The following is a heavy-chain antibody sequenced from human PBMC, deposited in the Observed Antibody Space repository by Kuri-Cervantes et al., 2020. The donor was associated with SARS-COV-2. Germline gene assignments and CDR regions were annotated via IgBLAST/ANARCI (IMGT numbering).Heavy chain of an antibody. Sequence: GSLRLSCTVSGGSISSSSYYWGWIRQPPGKGLEWIGSIYYSGSTYYNPSLKSRVTISVDTSKNQFSLKLSSVTAADTAVYYCARVGLGYCSSTSCPKFDYWGQGTLVTVSS. V-gene: IGHV4-39*01. CDR3: ARVGLGYCSSTSCPKFDY. CDR1: GGSISSSSYY. D-gene: IGHD2-2*01. J-gene: IGHJ4*02. CDR2: IYYSGST.